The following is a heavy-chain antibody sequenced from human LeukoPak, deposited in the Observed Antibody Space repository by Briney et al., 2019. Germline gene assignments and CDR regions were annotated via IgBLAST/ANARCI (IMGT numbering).Heavy chain of an antibody. Sequence: PGGSLRLSCAASGFTFSTYTMNWVRQAPGKGLEWVSSISSRSSYIYYADSVKGRFTISRDNAKDSLYLQMNNLRAEDTAVYHCARGESGSSGWYDSWGQGTLVTVSS. V-gene: IGHV3-21*01. J-gene: IGHJ5*01. CDR2: ISSRSSYI. CDR3: ARGESGSSGWYDS. CDR1: GFTFSTYT. D-gene: IGHD6-19*01.